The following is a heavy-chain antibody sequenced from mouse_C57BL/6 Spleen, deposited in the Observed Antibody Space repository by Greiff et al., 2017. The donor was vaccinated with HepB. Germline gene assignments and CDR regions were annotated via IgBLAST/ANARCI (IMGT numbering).Heavy chain of an antibody. D-gene: IGHD2-4*01. J-gene: IGHJ2*01. CDR3: GVSPYDYDIYYFDY. V-gene: IGHV1-64*01. CDR2: IHPNSGST. Sequence: QVHVKQPGAELVKPGASVKLSCKASGYTFTSYWMHWVKQRPGQGLEWIGMIHPNSGSTNYNEKFKSKATLTVDKSSSTAYMQLSSLTSEDSAVYYCGVSPYDYDIYYFDYWGQGTTLTVSS. CDR1: GYTFTSYW.